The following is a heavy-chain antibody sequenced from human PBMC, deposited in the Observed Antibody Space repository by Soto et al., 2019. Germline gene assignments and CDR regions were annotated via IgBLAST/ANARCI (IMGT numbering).Heavy chain of an antibody. J-gene: IGHJ5*02. Sequence: QVQLVQSGAEVKKPGASVKVSCKASGDIFTSYGISWVRQAPGQGLEWMGWISAYNGNTNYAQKFQGRVTMTTDPSTSTAYMELRSLRSDDTAVYYCARDQEGIAVIVGGTWGQGTLVTVAS. CDR2: ISAYNGNT. CDR1: GDIFTSYG. V-gene: IGHV1-18*01. D-gene: IGHD3-22*01. CDR3: ARDQEGIAVIVGGT.